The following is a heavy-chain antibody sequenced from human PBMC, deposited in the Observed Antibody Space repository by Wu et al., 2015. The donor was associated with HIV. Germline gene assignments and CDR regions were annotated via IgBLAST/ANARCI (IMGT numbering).Heavy chain of an antibody. CDR3: ARDGSDKRLFGSEGEESFYYYYMDV. CDR2: IIPLFGTT. Sequence: QVQLVQSGAEVKKPGSSVKISCKASGNTFNAINWVRQAPGQGLEWMGGIIPLFGTTDYAQIFQGRVTITTDESTSTAYMRLSSLRSEDTAVYYCARDGSDKRLFGSEGEESFYYYYMDVWGKGTTVTVSS. D-gene: IGHD3-22*01. J-gene: IGHJ6*03. V-gene: IGHV1-69*05. CDR1: GNTFNA.